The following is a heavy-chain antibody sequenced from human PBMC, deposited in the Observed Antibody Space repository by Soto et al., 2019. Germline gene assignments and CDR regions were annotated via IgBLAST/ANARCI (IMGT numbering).Heavy chain of an antibody. CDR1: GGSINSGDYY. Sequence: SETLSLTCSVSGGSINSGDYYWSWIRQSPGKGLEWIGYIYYSGSTYYNPSLKSRSTISIDTSKNQFFLNVDSVTAADTAVYYCARLYTGYEAFDYWGQGTLVTVS. J-gene: IGHJ4*02. D-gene: IGHD5-12*01. V-gene: IGHV4-30-4*01. CDR3: ARLYTGYEAFDY. CDR2: IYYSGST.